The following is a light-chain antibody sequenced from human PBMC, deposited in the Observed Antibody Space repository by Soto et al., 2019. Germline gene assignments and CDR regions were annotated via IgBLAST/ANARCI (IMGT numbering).Light chain of an antibody. V-gene: IGKV3-15*01. CDR3: QQYEDWTPYT. Sequence: EIVMTQSPATLSVSPGERATLSCRASQSVSNNLAWYQQKPGQAPRLLIYGASTRATGIPVRFSGSGSGTEFTLTISSLQSEYSAVYYCQQYEDWTPYTFGQGTKVEIK. J-gene: IGKJ2*01. CDR1: QSVSNN. CDR2: GAS.